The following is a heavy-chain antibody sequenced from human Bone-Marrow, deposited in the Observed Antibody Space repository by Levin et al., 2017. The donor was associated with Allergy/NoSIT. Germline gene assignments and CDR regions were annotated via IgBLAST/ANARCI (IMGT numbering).Heavy chain of an antibody. CDR1: GFTFSSTG. V-gene: IGHV3-30*03. J-gene: IGHJ4*02. Sequence: LSLTCEASGFTFSSTGMHWVRQAPGKGLEWVAVISYDGSIKYYADSVKGRFTISRDNSKNTLYLQVNSLRAEDTAVYYCARDSLLRYFDWSPVPGFFDGWGQGTLVTVSS. CDR3: ARDSLLRYFDWSPVPGFFDG. CDR2: ISYDGSIK. D-gene: IGHD3-9*01.